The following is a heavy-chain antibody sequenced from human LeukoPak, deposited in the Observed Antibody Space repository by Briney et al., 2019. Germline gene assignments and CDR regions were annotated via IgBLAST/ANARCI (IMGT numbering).Heavy chain of an antibody. Sequence: GSLRLSCAASGFTFSSYWMNWARQAPGKGLEWVASINHNGNVNYYVDSVKGRFTVSRHNAKNSLYLQMSNLRAEDTAVYFCARGGGLDVWGQGATVTVSS. V-gene: IGHV3-7*03. CDR3: ARGGGLDV. CDR2: INHNGNVN. CDR1: GFTFSSYW. D-gene: IGHD3-16*01. J-gene: IGHJ6*02.